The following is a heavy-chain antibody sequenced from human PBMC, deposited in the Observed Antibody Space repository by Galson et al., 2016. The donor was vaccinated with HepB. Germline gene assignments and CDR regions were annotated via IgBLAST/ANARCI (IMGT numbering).Heavy chain of an antibody. CDR3: ARDRRGNSSWYEGARQVNGMDV. CDR2: ISRNNGNT. CDR1: GYIFTNYG. D-gene: IGHD6-13*01. J-gene: IGHJ6*02. V-gene: IGHV1-18*01. Sequence: SVKVSCKASGYIFTNYGISWVRQAPGQGLEWMGWISRNNGNTNYAQKFQGRVTLTTDTSTSTAYMGLRSLRSDDTAVYYCARDRRGNSSWYEGARQVNGMDVWGQGTMVSVSS.